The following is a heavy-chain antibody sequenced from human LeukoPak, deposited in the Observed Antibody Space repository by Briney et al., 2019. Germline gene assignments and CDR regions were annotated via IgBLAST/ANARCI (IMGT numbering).Heavy chain of an antibody. J-gene: IGHJ4*02. CDR1: GFTVSSNY. CDR3: ARVRGYYFDY. Sequence: GTSLRLSCVASGFTVSSNYMSWVRQAPGKGLEWVSVIYSGGSTYYADSVKGRFTISRDNSKNTLYLQMNSLRAEDTAVYYCARVRGYYFDYWGQGTLVTVSS. CDR2: IYSGGST. V-gene: IGHV3-53*01.